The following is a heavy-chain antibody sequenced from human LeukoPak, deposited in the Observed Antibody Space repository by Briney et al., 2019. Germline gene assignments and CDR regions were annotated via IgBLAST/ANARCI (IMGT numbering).Heavy chain of an antibody. D-gene: IGHD3-16*01. CDR3: ARHGGTHKSDYFDY. V-gene: IGHV4-59*08. CDR1: GGSISSYY. Sequence: SETLSLTCSVSGGSISSYYWSWIRQPPGKGLEWIGCIYYSGSTNYNPSLKSRVTISVDTSKNQFSLKLTSVTAADTAVYYCARHGGTHKSDYFDYWGQGTLVTVSS. CDR2: IYYSGST. J-gene: IGHJ4*02.